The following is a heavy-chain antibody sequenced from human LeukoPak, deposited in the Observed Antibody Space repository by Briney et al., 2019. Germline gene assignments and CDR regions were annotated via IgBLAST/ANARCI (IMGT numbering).Heavy chain of an antibody. CDR3: ARVQKDIVAIID. CDR1: GFTFSSYG. D-gene: IGHD5-12*01. V-gene: IGHV3-33*01. Sequence: GRSLRLSCAASGFTFSSYGMHWVRQAPGKGLEWVAVIWYDGSNKYYADSVKGRFTTSRDNSKNTLYLQMNSLRAEDTAVYYCARVQKDIVAIIDWGQGTLVTVSS. J-gene: IGHJ4*02. CDR2: IWYDGSNK.